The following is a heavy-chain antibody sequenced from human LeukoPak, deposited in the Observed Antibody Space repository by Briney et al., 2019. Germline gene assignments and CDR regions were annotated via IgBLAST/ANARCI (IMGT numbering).Heavy chain of an antibody. CDR2: IYYSGST. J-gene: IGHJ3*02. CDR1: GGSISSGGYY. D-gene: IGHD1-7*01. CDR3: ARDQVGELRPLAFDI. V-gene: IGHV4-31*03. Sequence: PSQTLSLTCTVSGGSISSGGYYWSWIRRHPGKGLEWIGYIYYSGSTYYNPPLKSRVTISVDTSKNQFSLKLSSVTAADTAVYYCARDQVGELRPLAFDIWGQGTMVTVSS.